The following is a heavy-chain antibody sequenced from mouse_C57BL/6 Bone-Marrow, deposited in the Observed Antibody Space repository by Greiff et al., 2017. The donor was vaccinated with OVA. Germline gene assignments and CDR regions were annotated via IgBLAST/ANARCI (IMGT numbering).Heavy chain of an antibody. CDR2: IYPGSGST. CDR3: ASPLITTVTYFDV. J-gene: IGHJ1*03. D-gene: IGHD1-1*01. CDR1: GYTFTSYW. V-gene: IGHV1-55*01. Sequence: QVQLQQPGAELVKPGASVKMSCKASGYTFTSYWITWVKQRPGQGLEWIGDIYPGSGSTNYNEKFKSKVTLTVDTSSSTAYMQLSSLTSEDSAVYYCASPLITTVTYFDVWGTGTTVTVSS.